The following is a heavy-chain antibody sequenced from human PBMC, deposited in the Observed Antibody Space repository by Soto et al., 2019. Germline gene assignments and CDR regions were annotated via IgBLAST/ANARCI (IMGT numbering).Heavy chain of an antibody. V-gene: IGHV3-53*01. CDR3: AREASSSWFFYFDY. D-gene: IGHD6-13*01. CDR1: GFTVSSNY. J-gene: IGHJ4*02. CDR2: IYSGGST. Sequence: GGSLRLSCAASGFTVSSNYMSWVRQVPGKGLEWVSVIYSGGSTYYADSVKGRFTISRDNSKNTLYLQMNSLRAEDTAVYYCAREASSSWFFYFDYWGQGTLVTVSS.